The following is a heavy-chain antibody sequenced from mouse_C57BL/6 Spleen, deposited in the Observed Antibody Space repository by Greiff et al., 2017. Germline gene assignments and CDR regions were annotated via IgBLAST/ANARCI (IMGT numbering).Heavy chain of an antibody. CDR3: ARSGGSSYDWYFDV. Sequence: QVQLQQPGAELVKPGASVKLSCKASGYTFTSYWMHWVKQRPGRGLEWIGRIDPNSGGTKYNEKFKSKATLTVDKPSSTPYMQLSSLTSEDSAVYYCARSGGSSYDWYFDVWGTGTTVTVSS. V-gene: IGHV1-72*01. J-gene: IGHJ1*03. CDR2: IDPNSGGT. CDR1: GYTFTSYW. D-gene: IGHD1-1*01.